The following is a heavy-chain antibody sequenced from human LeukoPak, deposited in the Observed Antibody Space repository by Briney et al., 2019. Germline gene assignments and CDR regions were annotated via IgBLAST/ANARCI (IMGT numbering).Heavy chain of an antibody. J-gene: IGHJ4*02. CDR1: VGSISSYY. CDR3: ARVDTAILPYFDY. Sequence: SETLSLTCTVSVGSISSYYWSWIRQPPGKGLEWIGYIYYSGSTNYNPSLKSRVTISVDTSKNQFSLKLSSVTAADTAVYYCARVDTAILPYFDYWGQGTLVTVSS. D-gene: IGHD5-18*01. CDR2: IYYSGST. V-gene: IGHV4-59*01.